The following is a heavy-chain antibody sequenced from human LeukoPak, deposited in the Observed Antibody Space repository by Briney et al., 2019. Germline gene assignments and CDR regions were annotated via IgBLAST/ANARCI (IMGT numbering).Heavy chain of an antibody. Sequence: GGSLRLSCSASGFTFTSYGMHWVRQAPGKGLEWVAVIWYDATNKYYADSVKGRFTISRDNSKNTLYLQMNSLRAEDTAVYYCAKDGYCSSTSCYHNAGDAFDIWGQGTMVTVSS. CDR2: IWYDATNK. J-gene: IGHJ3*02. CDR1: GFTFTSYG. CDR3: AKDGYCSSTSCYHNAGDAFDI. V-gene: IGHV3-30*02. D-gene: IGHD2-2*03.